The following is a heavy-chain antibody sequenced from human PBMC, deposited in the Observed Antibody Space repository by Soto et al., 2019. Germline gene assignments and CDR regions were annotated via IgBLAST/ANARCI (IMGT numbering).Heavy chain of an antibody. Sequence: LSLTCAVSGVSISSGAYSWTWIRQPPGKGLEWIGYIYHNGSPYYNPSLKSRASISLDRSKNQFSLMLSSVTAADTAVYFCARDLRGGGGYFGIDVWGQGTTVTVSS. D-gene: IGHD3-16*01. V-gene: IGHV4-30-2*01. J-gene: IGHJ6*02. CDR2: IYHNGSP. CDR3: ARDLRGGGGYFGIDV. CDR1: GVSISSGAYS.